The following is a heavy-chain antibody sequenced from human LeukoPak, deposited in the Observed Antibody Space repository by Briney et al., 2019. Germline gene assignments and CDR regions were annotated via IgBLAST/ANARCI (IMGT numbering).Heavy chain of an antibody. D-gene: IGHD1-26*01. J-gene: IGHJ4*02. Sequence: SETLSLTCTVSGGSISSYYWSWIRQPPGKGLEWIGYIYYSGSTNYNPSLKSRVTISVDTSKNQFSLKLSSVTAADTAVYYCARGRRGSLGDYWGQGTLVTVSS. CDR1: GGSISSYY. CDR3: ARGRRGSLGDY. CDR2: IYYSGST. V-gene: IGHV4-59*08.